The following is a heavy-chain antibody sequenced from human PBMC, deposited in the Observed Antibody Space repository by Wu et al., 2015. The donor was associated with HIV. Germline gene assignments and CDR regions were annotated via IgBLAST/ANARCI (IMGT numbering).Heavy chain of an antibody. Sequence: QVQLQQWGAGLLKPSETLSLTCAVCGGSFSAYYWSWIRQTPGKGLEWIGEINHSGSTNYNPSFKSRVTLSVDTSKNQFSLKLSSVTAADTAVYYCARERYYYGSGSYYVDFWGQGTLVTVSS. D-gene: IGHD3-10*01. CDR2: INHSGST. J-gene: IGHJ4*02. CDR1: GGSFSAYY. V-gene: IGHV4-34*01. CDR3: ARERYYYGSGSYYVDF.